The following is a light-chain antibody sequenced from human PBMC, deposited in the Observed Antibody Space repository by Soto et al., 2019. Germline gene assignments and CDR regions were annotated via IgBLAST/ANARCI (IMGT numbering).Light chain of an antibody. V-gene: IGKV3-20*01. J-gene: IGKJ4*01. Sequence: EIVLTQSPGTLSLSPGERGTLACRASQSFRSSYLAWYQQKPGQAPRLLIYGASSRATGIPDRFSGSGSGTDFTLTISRLEPEDFAVYYCQQYGSSPLTFGGGTKVDI. CDR1: QSFRSSY. CDR2: GAS. CDR3: QQYGSSPLT.